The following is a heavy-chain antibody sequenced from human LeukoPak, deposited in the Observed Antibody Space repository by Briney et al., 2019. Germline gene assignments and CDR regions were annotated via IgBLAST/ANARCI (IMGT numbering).Heavy chain of an antibody. V-gene: IGHV1-69*04. D-gene: IGHD1-26*01. CDR2: IIPMLGTV. CDR3: ARDQKVGATPYFGMDV. J-gene: IGHJ6*02. Sequence: SVKVSCKASGGTFSSYAISWVRQAPGQGLEWMGRIIPMLGTVNYAQKFQDRVTIIADKFTSTAYMELSSLRSEDTAVYYCARDQKVGATPYFGMDVWGQGTTVTVSS. CDR1: GGTFSSYA.